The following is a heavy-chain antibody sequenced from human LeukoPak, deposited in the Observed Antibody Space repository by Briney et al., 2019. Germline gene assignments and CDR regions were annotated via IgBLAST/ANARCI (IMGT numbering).Heavy chain of an antibody. CDR1: GGSISSSSYY. D-gene: IGHD3-10*01. Sequence: SQTLSLTCTVSGGSISSSSYYWGWIRQPPGKGLEWIGSIYYSGSTYYNLSLKSRVTISVDTSKNQFSLKLSSVTAADTAVYYCAREDRRITMVRGVIDWFDPWGQGTLVTVSS. J-gene: IGHJ5*02. CDR2: IYYSGST. CDR3: AREDRRITMVRGVIDWFDP. V-gene: IGHV4-39*02.